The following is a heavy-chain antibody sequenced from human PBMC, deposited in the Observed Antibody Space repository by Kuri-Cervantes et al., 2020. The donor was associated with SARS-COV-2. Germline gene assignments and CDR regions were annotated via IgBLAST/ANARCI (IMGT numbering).Heavy chain of an antibody. J-gene: IGHJ4*02. V-gene: IGHV3-30*02. Sequence: GESLKISCAASGFTFRSYSMNWVRQAPVKGLEWVAFIRYYGSNKYYADSVKGRFTISRDNSKNTLYLQLNSLRADDTAVYYCAKYLPGSSAAYVYWGQGTLVTVSS. CDR3: AKYLPGSSAAYVY. D-gene: IGHD6-13*01. CDR2: IRYYGSNK. CDR1: GFTFRSYS.